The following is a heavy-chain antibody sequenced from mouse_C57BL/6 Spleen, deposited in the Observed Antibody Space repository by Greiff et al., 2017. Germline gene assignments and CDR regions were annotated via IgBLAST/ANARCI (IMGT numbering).Heavy chain of an antibody. J-gene: IGHJ2*01. CDR3: ARSLIITTVKVYFDY. D-gene: IGHD1-1*01. CDR2: IDPNSGGT. CDR1: GYTFTSYW. Sequence: QVQLQQSGAELVKPGASVKLSCKASGYTFTSYWMHWVKQRPGRGLEWIGRIDPNSGGTKYNEKFKSKATLTVDKPSSTAYMQLSSLTSEDSAVYYCARSLIITTVKVYFDYWGQGTTLTVSS. V-gene: IGHV1-72*01.